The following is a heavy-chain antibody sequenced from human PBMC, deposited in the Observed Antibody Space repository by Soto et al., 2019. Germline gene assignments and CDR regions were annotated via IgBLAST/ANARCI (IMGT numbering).Heavy chain of an antibody. D-gene: IGHD2-2*01. CDR2: IYYSGST. V-gene: IGHV4-30-4*02. CDR1: GGSISSGDYY. J-gene: IGHJ3*02. CDR3: ARDMREYCNSSSCYRDAFAI. Sequence: NPSETLSLTCTVSGGSISSGDYYWSWIRQPPGKGLEWIGYIYYSGSTYYNPSLKSRVTISVDTSKSQISLKLTSVTAADTAVYYCARDMREYCNSSSCYRDAFAIWGQGTMVTVSS.